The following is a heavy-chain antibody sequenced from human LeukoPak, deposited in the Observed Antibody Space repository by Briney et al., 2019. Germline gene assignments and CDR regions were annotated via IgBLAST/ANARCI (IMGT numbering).Heavy chain of an antibody. V-gene: IGHV3-23*01. CDR3: ASSEGATGPFDY. D-gene: IGHD5-12*01. CDR2: IGSDSGGI. J-gene: IGHJ4*02. CDR1: GFTFSSFA. Sequence: GGSLRLSCAASGFTFSSFAMIWVRQAPGKGLEWVSVIGSDSGGIVYADSAKGRFTISRDNSNNTLYLQMNSLRAEDTAVYYCASSEGATGPFDYWGQGTLVTVSS.